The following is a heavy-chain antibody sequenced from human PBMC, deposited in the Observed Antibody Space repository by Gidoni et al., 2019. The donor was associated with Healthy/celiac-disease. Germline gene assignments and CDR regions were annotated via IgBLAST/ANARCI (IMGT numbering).Heavy chain of an antibody. CDR2: INHSGST. V-gene: IGHV4-34*01. Sequence: QVQLQQWGTGLLKPSETLSLTCAVYGGSFSGYYWSWIRQPPGKGLEWIGEINHSGSTNYNPSLKSRVTISVDTSKNQFSLKLSSVTAADTAVYYCARGGRYCSSTSCYRIGWFDPWGQGTLVTVSS. J-gene: IGHJ5*02. CDR1: GGSFSGYY. CDR3: ARGGRYCSSTSCYRIGWFDP. D-gene: IGHD2-2*01.